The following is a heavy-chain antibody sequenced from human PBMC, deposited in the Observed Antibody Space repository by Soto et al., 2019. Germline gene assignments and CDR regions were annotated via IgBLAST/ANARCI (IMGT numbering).Heavy chain of an antibody. J-gene: IGHJ6*02. CDR1: GSAITRYY. Sequence: QVDLVQSGAEVKKPGASVTISCKASGSAITRYYIHWVRQAPGRGLEWMGIINPGGGSASYAQKFQDRVTIDKDKSTGTVYMDLRSLRTEDTAVYYCARDTSGWSLNGLDAWGQGTTVNVSS. CDR3: ARDTSGWSLNGLDA. V-gene: IGHV1-46*01. D-gene: IGHD6-19*01. CDR2: INPGGGSA.